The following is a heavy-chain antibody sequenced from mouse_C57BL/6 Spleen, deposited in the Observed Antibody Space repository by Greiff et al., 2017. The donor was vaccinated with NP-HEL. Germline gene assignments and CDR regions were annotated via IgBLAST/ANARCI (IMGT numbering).Heavy chain of an antibody. CDR2: ISDGGSYT. D-gene: IGHD1-1*01. J-gene: IGHJ1*03. Sequence: EVHLVESGGGLVKPGGSLKLSCAASGFTFSSYAMSWVRQTPEKRLEWVATISDGGSYTYYPDNVKGRFTISRDNAKNNLYLQMSHLKSEDTAMYYCASYYGSSPAFDVWGTGTTVTVSS. CDR3: ASYYGSSPAFDV. CDR1: GFTFSSYA. V-gene: IGHV5-4*01.